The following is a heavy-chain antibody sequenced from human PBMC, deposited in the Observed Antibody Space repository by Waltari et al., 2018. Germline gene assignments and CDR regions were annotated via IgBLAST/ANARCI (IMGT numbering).Heavy chain of an antibody. Sequence: QVHLVESGGSVVQPGTSLRLSCAASGFSVSNYGMFWVRQSQGKGLEWVARIWYDGTKANYEDSVKGLFTISKDNSKNTLFLQMNSLRDGDTAVYFCARDLSFGSLDYGGQGTLVTVSS. CDR1: GFSVSNYG. D-gene: IGHD3-10*01. J-gene: IGHJ4*02. CDR2: IWYDGTKA. CDR3: ARDLSFGSLDY. V-gene: IGHV3-33*07.